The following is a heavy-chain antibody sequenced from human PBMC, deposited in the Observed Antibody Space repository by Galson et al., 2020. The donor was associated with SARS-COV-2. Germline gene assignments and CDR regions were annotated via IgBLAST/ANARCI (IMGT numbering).Heavy chain of an antibody. CDR2: IDWDDDK. CDR1: GFSLSTSGMC. CDR3: ARIDSSGCRGNY. D-gene: IGHD6-19*01. J-gene: IGHJ4*02. Sequence: ESGPTLVKPTQTLTLNCTFSGFSLSTSGMCVSWIRQPPGKALEWLARIDWDDDKYYSTSLKTRLTISKDTSKNQVVLTMTNMDPVDTATYYCARIDSSGCRGNYWGQGTLVTVSS. V-gene: IGHV2-70*11.